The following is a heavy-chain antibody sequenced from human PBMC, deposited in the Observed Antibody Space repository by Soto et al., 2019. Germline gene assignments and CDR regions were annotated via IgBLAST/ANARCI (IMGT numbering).Heavy chain of an antibody. Sequence: GASVKVACKTSGYTITSYDINWVRQANRQGLEWMGWMNPNSGNTGYAQKFQGRVTMTRNTSISTAYMELSSLRSEDTAVYYCARRGYSSSWYYYYYYGMDVWGQGTTVTVSS. CDR1: GYTITSYD. V-gene: IGHV1-8*01. CDR3: ARRGYSSSWYYYYYYGMDV. J-gene: IGHJ6*02. CDR2: MNPNSGNT. D-gene: IGHD6-13*01.